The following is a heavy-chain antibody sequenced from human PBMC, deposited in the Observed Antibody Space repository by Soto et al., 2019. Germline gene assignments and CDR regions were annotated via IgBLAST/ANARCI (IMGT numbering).Heavy chain of an antibody. D-gene: IGHD5-12*01. CDR3: AKDLHRDGYNPNF. CDR1: GFTFSSYD. CDR2: ISYDGSNE. J-gene: IGHJ4*02. Sequence: QVQLVESGGGVVQPGRSLRLSCVASGFTFSSYDMHCVRQAPGKGLEWVAVISYDGSNEYHADSVKGRFTISRDNSKNTLYLQMNSLRAEDTAAYYCAKDLHRDGYNPNFWGQGILVTVSS. V-gene: IGHV3-30*18.